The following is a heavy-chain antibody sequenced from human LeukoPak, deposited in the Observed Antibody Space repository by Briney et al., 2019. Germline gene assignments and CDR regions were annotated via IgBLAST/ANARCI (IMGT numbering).Heavy chain of an antibody. Sequence: PGGSLRLSCAASGFTFSTYAMSWVRQAPGQGLEWVSAISAGGGTTFYADSVKGRFTISRDKSKNTLYLQMNSLRAEDTAVYYCAKDREGGSNTRAKVFDYWGQGTLVTVSS. D-gene: IGHD3-3*01. CDR3: AKDREGGSNTRAKVFDY. CDR2: ISAGGGTT. V-gene: IGHV3-23*01. CDR1: GFTFSTYA. J-gene: IGHJ4*02.